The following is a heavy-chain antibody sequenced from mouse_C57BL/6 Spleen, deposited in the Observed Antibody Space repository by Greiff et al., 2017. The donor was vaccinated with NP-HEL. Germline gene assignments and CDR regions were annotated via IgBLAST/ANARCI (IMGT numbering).Heavy chain of an antibody. CDR2: ISDGGSYT. V-gene: IGHV5-4*01. CDR3: ARDGYGSSLDY. D-gene: IGHD1-1*01. Sequence: EVKVEESGGGLVKPGGSLKLSCAASGFTFSSYAMSWVRQTPEKRLEWVATISDGGSYTYYPDNVKGRFTISRDNAKNNLYLQMSHLKSEDTAMYYCARDGYGSSLDYWGQGTTLTVSS. J-gene: IGHJ2*01. CDR1: GFTFSSYA.